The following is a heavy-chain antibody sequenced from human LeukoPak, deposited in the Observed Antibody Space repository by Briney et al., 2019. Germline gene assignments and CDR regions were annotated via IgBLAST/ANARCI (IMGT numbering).Heavy chain of an antibody. D-gene: IGHD3-10*01. V-gene: IGHV4-59*08. J-gene: IGHJ6*02. CDR2: IYYLGGT. CDR1: GGSISGYY. CDR3: ARRSYGSASPLRMDV. Sequence: SETLSLTCTVSGGSISGYYWTWIRQTPGKGLEWIGYIYYLGGTNYNPSLKSRVTILLDTSKNQFSLNLSSVTAADTAVYYCARRSYGSASPLRMDVWGQGTTVTVSS.